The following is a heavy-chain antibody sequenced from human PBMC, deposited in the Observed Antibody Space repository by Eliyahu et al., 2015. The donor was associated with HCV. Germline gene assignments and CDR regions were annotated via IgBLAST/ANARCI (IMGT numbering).Heavy chain of an antibody. J-gene: IGHJ2*01. CDR1: GYSISNDYY. V-gene: IGHV4-38-2*01. CDR3: ARLFDL. CDR2: IYHSGST. Sequence: QVQLQESGPGLVKPSEILSLTCAVSGYSISNDYYWGWIRQPPGKGLEWIGTIYHSGSTDYNPSLKSRVTVSLDTSKNQFSLKLSSVTAADTAVYYCARLFDLWGRGTLVTVSS.